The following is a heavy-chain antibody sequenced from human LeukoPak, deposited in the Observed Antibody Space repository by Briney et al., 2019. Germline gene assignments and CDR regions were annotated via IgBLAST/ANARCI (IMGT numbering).Heavy chain of an antibody. D-gene: IGHD3-10*01. V-gene: IGHV3-7*03. CDR3: ARDWVAGVPFDAFDI. Sequence: GGSLRLSCAASGFTLSSYWMSWVRQAPGKGLEWVANIKEDGSEKYYVDSVKGRFTISRDNAQNSVYLHMNSVTAEDTALYYCARDWVAGVPFDAFDIWGQGTMVSVSS. CDR1: GFTLSSYW. CDR2: IKEDGSEK. J-gene: IGHJ3*02.